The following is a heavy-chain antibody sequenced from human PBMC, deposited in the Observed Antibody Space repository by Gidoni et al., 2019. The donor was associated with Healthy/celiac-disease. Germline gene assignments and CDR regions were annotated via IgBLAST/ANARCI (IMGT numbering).Heavy chain of an antibody. Sequence: EVQLLESGGGLVQPGGSLRLSCAASGFTFSSYAMSWVRQAPGKGLEWVSAISGSGGSTYYADSVKGRFTISRDNSKNTLYLQMNSLRAEDTAVYYCAKDRVSGYNHPVYYYYGMDVWGQGTTVTVSS. D-gene: IGHD5-18*01. CDR1: GFTFSSYA. V-gene: IGHV3-23*01. CDR3: AKDRVSGYNHPVYYYYGMDV. J-gene: IGHJ6*02. CDR2: ISGSGGST.